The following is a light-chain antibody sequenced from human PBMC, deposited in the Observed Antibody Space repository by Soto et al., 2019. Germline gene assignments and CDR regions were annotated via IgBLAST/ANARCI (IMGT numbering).Light chain of an antibody. V-gene: IGKV4-1*01. CDR2: WAS. Sequence: DIVMTQSPDSLTVSLGDRATITCKSSQSVLFTSNNKNYLAWYQQKPGQPPKLLIYWASTRESGVPDRFSGSGYGTDFTLTISSLQAEDVAVYYCQRYYSTPRTFGQGTKLEIK. CDR3: QRYYSTPRT. CDR1: QSVLFTSNNKNY. J-gene: IGKJ2*01.